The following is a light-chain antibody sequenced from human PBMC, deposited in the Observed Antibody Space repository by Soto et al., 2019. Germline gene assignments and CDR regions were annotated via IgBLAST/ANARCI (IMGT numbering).Light chain of an antibody. CDR3: HQYSNWPPWT. CDR2: GAS. CDR1: QSLGSN. Sequence: EIVMTQSPATLSVSPGERATLSCRASQSLGSNLAWYQQKPGQAPRLLIYGASTRATGIPARFSGSGSGTELTLTISSLQSEDFAVYYCHQYSNWPPWTFGQGTTVEIK. J-gene: IGKJ1*01. V-gene: IGKV3-15*01.